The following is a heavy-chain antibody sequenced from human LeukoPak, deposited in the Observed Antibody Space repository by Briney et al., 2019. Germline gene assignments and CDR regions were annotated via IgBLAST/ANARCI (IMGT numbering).Heavy chain of an antibody. J-gene: IGHJ4*02. V-gene: IGHV4-34*01. Sequence: SETLSLTCAVYGGSFSGYYWSWIRQPPGKGLEWIGEINHSGSTNYNPSLKSRVTISVDTSKNHFSLKLSSVTAADTAVYYCARWVHYGDSYGYFDSWGQGTLVTVSS. CDR1: GGSFSGYY. D-gene: IGHD5-18*01. CDR2: INHSGST. CDR3: ARWVHYGDSYGYFDS.